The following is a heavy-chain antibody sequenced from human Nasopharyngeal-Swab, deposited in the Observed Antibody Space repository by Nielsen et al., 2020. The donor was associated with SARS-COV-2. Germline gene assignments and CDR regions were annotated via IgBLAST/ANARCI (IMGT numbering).Heavy chain of an antibody. J-gene: IGHJ4*02. V-gene: IGHV1-69*05. CDR1: GGTFSSYA. CDR2: IIPIFGTA. Sequence: SVKVSCKASGGTFSSYAISWVRQAPGQGLEWMGGIIPIFGTANYAQKLQGRVTMTTDTSTSTAYMELRSLRSDDTAVYYCARSKSSGYNWNYSAYWGQGTLVTVSS. CDR3: ARSKSSGYNWNYSAY. D-gene: IGHD1-7*01.